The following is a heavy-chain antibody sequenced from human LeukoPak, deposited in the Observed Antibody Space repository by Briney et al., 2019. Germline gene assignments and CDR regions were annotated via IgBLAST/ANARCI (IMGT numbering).Heavy chain of an antibody. CDR3: ARERSVFGVVDDAFDI. Sequence: PGRSLRLSCAASGFTFSSYGMHWVRQAPGKGLEWVAVISYDGSNKYYADSVKGRFTISRDNSKNTLYLQMNSLRAEDTAVYYCARERSVFGVVDDAFDIWGQGTMVTVSS. J-gene: IGHJ3*02. V-gene: IGHV3-30*03. CDR1: GFTFSSYG. CDR2: ISYDGSNK. D-gene: IGHD3-3*01.